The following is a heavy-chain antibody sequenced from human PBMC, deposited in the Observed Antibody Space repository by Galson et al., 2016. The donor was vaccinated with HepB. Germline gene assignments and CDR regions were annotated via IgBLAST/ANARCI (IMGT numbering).Heavy chain of an antibody. Sequence: ETLSLTCTVSGGSINTGTYYWGWIRQPPGKGLEWIGSIYYSGRTYYNPSLMNRVTISGDTSKNQFSLKLSSVTAADTAVYYCARLPYYDFWSGPIPPWIVSPLKNLRQQYYFDSWGQGTLVTVSS. D-gene: IGHD3-3*01. J-gene: IGHJ4*02. CDR1: GGSINTGTYY. V-gene: IGHV4-39*01. CDR3: ARLPYYDFWSGPIPPWIVSPLKNLRQQYYFDS. CDR2: IYYSGRT.